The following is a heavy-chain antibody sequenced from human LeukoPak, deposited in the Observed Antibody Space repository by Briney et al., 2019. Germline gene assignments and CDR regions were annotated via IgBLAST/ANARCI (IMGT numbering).Heavy chain of an antibody. CDR3: AVRGIVGTTSQDY. CDR2: IRYDGSNK. J-gene: IGHJ4*02. Sequence: PGGSLRLSCAASGFTFSNYGMHWVRQAPGKGLQWVAFIRYDGSNKYYADSVKGRFTISRDNSKNTLYLQMNSLRAEDTAVYYCAVRGIVGTTSQDYWGQGTLVTVSS. V-gene: IGHV3-30*02. D-gene: IGHD1-26*01. CDR1: GFTFSNYG.